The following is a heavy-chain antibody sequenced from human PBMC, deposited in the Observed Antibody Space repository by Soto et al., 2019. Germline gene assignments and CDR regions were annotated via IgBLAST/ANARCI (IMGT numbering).Heavy chain of an antibody. CDR1: GFTFSNAW. Sequence: GGSLRLSCAASGFTFSNAWMNWVRQAPGKGLEWVGRIKSKTDGGTTDYAAPVKGRFTISRDDSKNTLYLQMNSLKTEDTAVYYCTTSGGYLRYCCGGSCSRSSYYYYYYGMDVWGQGTTVTVSS. D-gene: IGHD2-15*01. CDR2: IKSKTDGGTT. CDR3: TTSGGYLRYCCGGSCSRSSYYYYYYGMDV. V-gene: IGHV3-15*07. J-gene: IGHJ6*02.